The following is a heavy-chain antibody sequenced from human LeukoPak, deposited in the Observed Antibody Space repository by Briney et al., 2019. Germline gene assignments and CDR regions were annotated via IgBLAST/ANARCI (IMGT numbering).Heavy chain of an antibody. CDR2: ISYDGSNK. D-gene: IGHD3-10*01. CDR3: ARFGELLFPNGDVDAFDI. J-gene: IGHJ3*02. CDR1: GFTFSSYA. V-gene: IGHV3-30*04. Sequence: GGSLRLSCAASGFTFSSYAMHWVRQAPGKGLEWVAVISYDGSNKYYADSVKGRFTISRDNSKNTLYLQMNSLRSEDTAVYYCARFGELLFPNGDVDAFDIWGQGTMVTVSS.